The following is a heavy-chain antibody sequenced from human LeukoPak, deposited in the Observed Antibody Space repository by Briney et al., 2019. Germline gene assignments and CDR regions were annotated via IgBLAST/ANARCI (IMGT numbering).Heavy chain of an antibody. D-gene: IGHD6-19*01. CDR1: GFTFSSYA. J-gene: IGHJ4*02. V-gene: IGHV3-21*01. Sequence: GGSLRLSCAASGFTFSSYAMSWLRQAPGKGLEWVSSLSSSSTHIYYADSVRGRFTISRDDAKNSLYLQMNSLRAEDTAVYYCARTVAGTIGADYWGQGTLVIVSS. CDR3: ARTVAGTIGADY. CDR2: LSSSSTHI.